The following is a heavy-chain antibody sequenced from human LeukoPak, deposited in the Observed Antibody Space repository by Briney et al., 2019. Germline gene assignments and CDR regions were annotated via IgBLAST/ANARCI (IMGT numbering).Heavy chain of an antibody. Sequence: SETLSLTCTVSGGSVNNNACYWGWVRQPPGKGLEYIGNVYYSGITYYNPSLQSRVTISVDTSNNQFSLKLSSVTAADTAVYYCARSDYSGYFDYWGQGTLVSVSS. CDR3: ARSDYSGYFDY. CDR2: VYYSGIT. D-gene: IGHD4-11*01. J-gene: IGHJ4*02. CDR1: GGSVNNNACY. V-gene: IGHV4-39*01.